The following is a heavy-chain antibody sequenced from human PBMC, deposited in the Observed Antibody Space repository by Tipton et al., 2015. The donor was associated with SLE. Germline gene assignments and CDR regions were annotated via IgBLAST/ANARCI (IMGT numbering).Heavy chain of an antibody. V-gene: IGHV4-39*01. CDR1: GASISSSDYS. CDR2: IYYNGGT. CDR3: ARLVGGYAR. J-gene: IGHJ4*02. D-gene: IGHD5-12*01. Sequence: TLSLTCNVSGASISSSDYSWGWMRQPPGEGLEWIGTIYYNGGTHSNPSLKSRVSISEATSKNQLSLKLISVTAAATAVYFCARLVGGYARWGQGTLVTVSS.